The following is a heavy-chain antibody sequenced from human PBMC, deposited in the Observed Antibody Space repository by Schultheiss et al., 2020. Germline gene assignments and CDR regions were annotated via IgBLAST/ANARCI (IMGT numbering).Heavy chain of an antibody. D-gene: IGHD2-2*01. CDR2: INPSGGST. CDR1: GYTFTSYY. CDR3: ARDLSHCSSTSCYAYFDY. J-gene: IGHJ4*02. V-gene: IGHV1-46*01. Sequence: ASVKVSCKASGYTFTSYYMHWVRQAPGQGLEWMGIINPSGGSTSYAQKFQGRVTMTRDTSTSTVYMELSSLRSEDTAVYYCARDLSHCSSTSCYAYFDYWGQGTLVNVSS.